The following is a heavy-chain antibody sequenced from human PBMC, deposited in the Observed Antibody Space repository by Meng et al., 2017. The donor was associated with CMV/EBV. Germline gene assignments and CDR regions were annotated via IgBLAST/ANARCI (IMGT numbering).Heavy chain of an antibody. Sequence: ASVKVSCKASGYTFTSYGISWVRQAPGQGLEWMGWISAYNGNTNYAQKLQGRVTMTTDTSTSTAYMELRSMRSDDTAVYYCAREGGGDSSSTQYYFDYWGQGTLVTVSS. J-gene: IGHJ4*02. V-gene: IGHV1-18*01. CDR1: GYTFTSYG. D-gene: IGHD6-6*01. CDR3: AREGGGDSSSTQYYFDY. CDR2: ISAYNGNT.